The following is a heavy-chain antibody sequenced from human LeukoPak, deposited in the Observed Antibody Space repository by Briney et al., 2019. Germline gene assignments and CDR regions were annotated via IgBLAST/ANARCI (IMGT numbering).Heavy chain of an antibody. Sequence: GGSLRLSCAASGFTFSSYSMNWVRQAPGKGLEWVSSISSSSSYIYYADSVKGRFTISRDNAKNSLYLQMNSLRAEDTAVYYCARTGATYGPGDYWGQGTLVTVSS. CDR3: ARTGATYGPGDY. CDR1: GFTFSSYS. CDR2: ISSSSSYI. V-gene: IGHV3-21*01. J-gene: IGHJ4*02. D-gene: IGHD3-16*01.